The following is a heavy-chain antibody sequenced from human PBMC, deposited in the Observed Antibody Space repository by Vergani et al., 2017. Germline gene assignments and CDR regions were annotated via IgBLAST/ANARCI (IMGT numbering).Heavy chain of an antibody. CDR2: LSASDRRK. J-gene: IGHJ3*02. CDR3: AKVGRSEVAGTFGAFDI. V-gene: IGHV3-23*01. Sequence: EVQLLESGGDLVQPGGSLRLSCAASGFTFIMHAMSWVRQAPGKGLEWVSTLSASDRRKHYADSVKGRFTISRDISKNTLFLHMNSLRPEDTAVYYCAKVGRSEVAGTFGAFDIWGQGTMVTVSS. CDR1: GFTFIMHA. D-gene: IGHD6-19*01.